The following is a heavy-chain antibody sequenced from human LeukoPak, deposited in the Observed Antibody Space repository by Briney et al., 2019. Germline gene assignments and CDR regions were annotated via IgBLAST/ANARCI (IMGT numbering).Heavy chain of an antibody. D-gene: IGHD6-6*01. Sequence: ASVKVSCKASGYTFTSYGISWVRQAPGQGLEWMGWTSTYNGNTNYAQKLQDRVTMTTDTSTSTAYMELRSLRSDDTAVYYCASHIVAAQFDYWGQGTLVTVSS. V-gene: IGHV1-18*01. CDR2: TSTYNGNT. CDR3: ASHIVAAQFDY. CDR1: GYTFTSYG. J-gene: IGHJ4*02.